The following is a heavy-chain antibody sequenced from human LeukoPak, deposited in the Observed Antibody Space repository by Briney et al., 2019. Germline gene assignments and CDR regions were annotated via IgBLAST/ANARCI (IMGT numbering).Heavy chain of an antibody. CDR1: GFTFSSYW. J-gene: IGHJ6*02. Sequence: GGSLRLSCAASGFTFSSYWMSWVRQAPGKGLEWVANIKQDGSEKYYVDSVKGRFTISRDNAKNSPYLQMNSLRAEDTAVYYCARRSDFWSGYANYYYNGMDVWGQGTTVTVSS. CDR2: IKQDGSEK. V-gene: IGHV3-7*01. CDR3: ARRSDFWSGYANYYYNGMDV. D-gene: IGHD3-3*01.